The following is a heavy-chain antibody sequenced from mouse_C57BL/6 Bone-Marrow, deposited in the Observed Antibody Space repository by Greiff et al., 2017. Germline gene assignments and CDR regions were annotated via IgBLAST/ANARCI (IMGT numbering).Heavy chain of an antibody. D-gene: IGHD1-1*01. CDR3: VRQYYGSSWYFDV. CDR2: IRSKSNNYAT. J-gene: IGHJ1*03. CDR1: GFSFNTYA. V-gene: IGHV10-1*01. Sequence: EVKLVESGGGLVQPKGSLKLSCAASGFSFNTYAMNWVRPAPGKGLEWVARIRSKSNNYATYYADSVKDRFTISRDDSESMLYLQMNNLKTEDTAMYYCVRQYYGSSWYFDVWGTGTTVTVSS.